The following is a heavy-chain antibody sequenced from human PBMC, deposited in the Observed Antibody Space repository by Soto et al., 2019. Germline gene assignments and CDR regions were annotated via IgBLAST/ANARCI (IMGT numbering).Heavy chain of an antibody. CDR3: MGSLQY. J-gene: IGHJ4*02. V-gene: IGHV3-72*01. CDR1: GFTFSDYY. CDR2: ARNDPRALTT. D-gene: IGHD6-13*01. Sequence: EMQLVESGGGLVQPGGSLRLSCAASGFTFSDYYMEWVRQAPGKGLEWIGRARNDPRALTTQRAASVRGRFITSRDDSENSLSLQMNSLKTEDTAGYYCMGSLQYWGQGTLVTVSS.